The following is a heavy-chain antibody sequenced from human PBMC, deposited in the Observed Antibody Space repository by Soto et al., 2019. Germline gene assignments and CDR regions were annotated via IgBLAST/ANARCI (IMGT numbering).Heavy chain of an antibody. CDR2: ASPDGTST. J-gene: IGHJ5*02. CDR1: GFTFSGFW. CDR3: TRHCPGDYFLFEP. Sequence: PGGSLRLSCAASGFTFSGFWMHWVRQAPGKGLVWVSRASPDGTSTSYADSVKGRFTISRDNSKKTLYMQMNGLRADDTAVYYCTRHCPGDYFLFEPWGHGTLVTVSS. D-gene: IGHD4-17*01. V-gene: IGHV3-74*01.